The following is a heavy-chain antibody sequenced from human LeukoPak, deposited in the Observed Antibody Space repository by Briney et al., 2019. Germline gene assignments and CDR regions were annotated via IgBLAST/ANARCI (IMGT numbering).Heavy chain of an antibody. V-gene: IGHV4-59*01. CDR3: ARLGHCSSTSRYGLDY. CDR2: IYYSGST. J-gene: IGHJ4*02. D-gene: IGHD2-2*01. Sequence: SETLSLTCTVSGGSISSYYWSWIRQPPGKGLEWIGYIYYSGSTNYNPSLKSRVTISVDTSKNQFSLKLSSVTAADTAVYYCARLGHCSSTSRYGLDYWGQGTLVTVSS. CDR1: GGSISSYY.